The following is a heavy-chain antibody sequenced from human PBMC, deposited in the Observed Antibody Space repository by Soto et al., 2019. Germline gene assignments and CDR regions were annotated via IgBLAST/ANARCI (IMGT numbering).Heavy chain of an antibody. J-gene: IGHJ4*02. Sequence: GGSLRLCCAASGFTFSSYSMNWVRQAPGKGLEWVSSISSSSSYIYYADSVKGRFTISRDNAKNSLYLQMNSLRAEDTAVYYCARDFGGATGYWGQGTLVTVSS. CDR1: GFTFSSYS. CDR3: ARDFGGATGY. D-gene: IGHD1-26*01. CDR2: ISSSSSYI. V-gene: IGHV3-21*01.